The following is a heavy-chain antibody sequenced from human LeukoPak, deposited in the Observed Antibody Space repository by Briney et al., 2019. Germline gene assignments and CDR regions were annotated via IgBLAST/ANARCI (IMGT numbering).Heavy chain of an antibody. J-gene: IGHJ4*02. Sequence: SETLSLTCSVSGGSISTYYWSWIRQPPGKGLEWIGYIYYSGSTNYNPSLQSRVTISVDTSKNQFSLKLSSLTAADTAVYYCACAYSTGFFDYWGQGKLVTVSS. CDR1: GGSISTYY. CDR2: IYYSGST. V-gene: IGHV4-59*01. D-gene: IGHD5-18*01. CDR3: ACAYSTGFFDY.